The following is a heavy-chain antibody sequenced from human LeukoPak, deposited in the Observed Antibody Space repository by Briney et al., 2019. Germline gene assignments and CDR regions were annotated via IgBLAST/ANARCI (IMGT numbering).Heavy chain of an antibody. CDR1: GFTVSSNS. D-gene: IGHD3-22*01. CDR3: ARVPGKGYYDSSGYWVGFDY. J-gene: IGHJ4*02. V-gene: IGHV3-53*01. Sequence: GGSLRLSCTVSGFTVSSNSMSWVRQAPGKGLEWVSFIYSDNTHYSDSVKGRFTISRDNSKNTLYLQMNSLRAEDTAVYYCARVPGKGYYDSSGYWVGFDYWGQGILVTVSS. CDR2: IYSDNT.